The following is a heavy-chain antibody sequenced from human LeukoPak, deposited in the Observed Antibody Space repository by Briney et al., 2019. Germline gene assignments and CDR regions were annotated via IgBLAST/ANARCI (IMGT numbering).Heavy chain of an antibody. Sequence: SETLSLTCSVSGGSISSSSYYWGWIRQPPGKGLEWIGSIYYSGSTYYNPSLKSRVTISVDTSKNQFSLKLSSVTAADTAVYYCARERVYCSGGSCYSDAPYFDYWGQGTLVTVSS. D-gene: IGHD2-15*01. CDR3: ARERVYCSGGSCYSDAPYFDY. V-gene: IGHV4-39*07. CDR1: GGSISSSSYY. J-gene: IGHJ4*02. CDR2: IYYSGST.